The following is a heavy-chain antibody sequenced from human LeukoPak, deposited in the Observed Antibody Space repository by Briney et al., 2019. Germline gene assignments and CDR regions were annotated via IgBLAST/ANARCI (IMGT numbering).Heavy chain of an antibody. CDR1: GFMFDDYA. D-gene: IGHD6-6*01. Sequence: GRSLRLSCVASGFMFDDYAIHWVRQAPGKGLEWVPGVGWHGGSIGYADSVKGRFTVSRDNAKRSLYLQMNSLRAEDTAVYYCARRGGSSSRRSPVDYWGQGTLVTVSS. J-gene: IGHJ4*02. CDR3: ARRGGSSSRRSPVDY. V-gene: IGHV3-9*01. CDR2: VGWHGGSI.